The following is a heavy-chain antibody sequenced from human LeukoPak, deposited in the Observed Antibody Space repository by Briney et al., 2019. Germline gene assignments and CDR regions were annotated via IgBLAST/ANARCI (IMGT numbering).Heavy chain of an antibody. Sequence: ASVKVSCKASGYTFTGYYMHWVRQAPGQGLEWMGWINPNSGGTNYAQKFQGWVTMTRDTSISTAYMELSRLRSDDTAVYYCARDSSGWFRTHYGMDVWGQGTTVIVSS. CDR1: GYTFTGYY. V-gene: IGHV1-2*04. CDR2: INPNSGGT. D-gene: IGHD6-19*01. J-gene: IGHJ6*02. CDR3: ARDSSGWFRTHYGMDV.